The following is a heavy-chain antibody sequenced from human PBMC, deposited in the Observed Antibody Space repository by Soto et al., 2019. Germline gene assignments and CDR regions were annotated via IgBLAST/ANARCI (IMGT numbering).Heavy chain of an antibody. CDR1: GFTFSSYA. V-gene: IGHV3-23*01. D-gene: IGHD6-19*01. CDR3: AKDLEEQWLLGAIYYYYYYMDV. Sequence: GGSLRLSCAASGFTFSSYAMSWVRQAPGKGLEWVSAISGSGGSTYYADSVKGRFTISRDNSKNTLYLQMNSLRAEDTAVYYCAKDLEEQWLLGAIYYYYYYMDVWGKGTTVTVSS. J-gene: IGHJ6*03. CDR2: ISGSGGST.